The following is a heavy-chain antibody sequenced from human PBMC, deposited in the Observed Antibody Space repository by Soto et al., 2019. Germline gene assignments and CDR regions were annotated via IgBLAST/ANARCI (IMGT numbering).Heavy chain of an antibody. CDR1: GFTFSSYG. Sequence: GGSLRLSCAASGFTFSSYGMHWVRQAPGKGLEWVAVISYDGSNKYYADSVKGRFTISRDNSKNTLYLQMNSLRAEDTAVYYCAKESPPDYNSGLSSRPDYYYYGMDVWGQGTTVTVSS. D-gene: IGHD4-4*01. CDR2: ISYDGSNK. J-gene: IGHJ6*02. CDR3: AKESPPDYNSGLSSRPDYYYYGMDV. V-gene: IGHV3-30*18.